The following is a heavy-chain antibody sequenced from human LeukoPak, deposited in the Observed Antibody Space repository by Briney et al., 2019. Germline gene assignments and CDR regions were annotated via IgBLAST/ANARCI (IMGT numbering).Heavy chain of an antibody. CDR1: GYTFSDYT. J-gene: IGHJ4*02. CDR2: INPSSNAA. CDR3: ARSRELLDFDT. D-gene: IGHD3-10*01. Sequence: AASVKVSCKTSGYTFSDYTIHWVRQAPGQGLGWMGWINPSSNAANYAQRFEGRGSLTRDTSISTADMVLTSLTSDDTGVYYCARSRELLDFDTWGQGTLVSVSS. V-gene: IGHV1-2*02.